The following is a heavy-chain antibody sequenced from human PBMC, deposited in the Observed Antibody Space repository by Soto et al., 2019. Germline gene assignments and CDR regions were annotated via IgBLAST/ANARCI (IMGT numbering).Heavy chain of an antibody. V-gene: IGHV4-59*01. CDR3: ARGSGSSGWLSSGSYYFDY. J-gene: IGHJ4*02. Sequence: PSETLSLTGTVSGGSISSYYWSWIRQPPGKGLEGSGYIYYSGSTNYNPSLKSRVTISVGTSKNQFSLKLSSVTAADTAVYYCARGSGSSGWLSSGSYYFDYWGQGTLVTVSS. CDR1: GGSISSYY. D-gene: IGHD6-19*01. CDR2: IYYSGST.